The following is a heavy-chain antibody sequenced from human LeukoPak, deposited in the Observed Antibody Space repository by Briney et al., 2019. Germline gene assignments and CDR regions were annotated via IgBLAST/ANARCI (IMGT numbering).Heavy chain of an antibody. D-gene: IGHD1-26*01. CDR3: ARDRGEWELLFDY. J-gene: IGHJ4*02. V-gene: IGHV1-2*02. CDR2: INPNSGGT. Sequence: ASVKVSCKASGYTFTGYYMHWVRQAPGQGLEWMGWINPNSGGTNYAQKFQGRVTMTRDMSISTAYMELSRLRSDDTAVYYCARDRGEWELLFDYWGQGTLVTVSS. CDR1: GYTFTGYY.